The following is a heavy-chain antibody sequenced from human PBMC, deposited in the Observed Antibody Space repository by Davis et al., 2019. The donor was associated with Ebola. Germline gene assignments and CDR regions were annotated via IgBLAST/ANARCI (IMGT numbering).Heavy chain of an antibody. J-gene: IGHJ4*02. CDR2: IHHIGIT. CDR3: ARSGGGRGPDYGEF. CDR1: GGSFSGYY. D-gene: IGHD1-14*01. V-gene: IGHV4-34*01. Sequence: MPSETLSLTCGVFGGSFSGYYWSWIRQSPGRGLESIAEIHHIGITNYAPSLKNRVTISADTSKSQFSLNLNSVTAADTAVYYCARSGGGRGPDYGEFWGQGTLVTVSS.